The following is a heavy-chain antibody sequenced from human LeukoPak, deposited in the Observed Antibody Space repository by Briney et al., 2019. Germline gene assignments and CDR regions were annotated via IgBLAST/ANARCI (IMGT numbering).Heavy chain of an antibody. Sequence: PSETLSLTCTASGGSISSYYWSWVRQPAGKGLEWIARIYTSGSTNYTPSLKSRVIMSVDTSKNQFSLKLSPVTAADTAVYYCARVNQSPMIGDYYYYMDVWGKGTTVTVAS. CDR2: IYTSGST. J-gene: IGHJ6*03. CDR3: ARVNQSPMIGDYYYYMDV. V-gene: IGHV4-4*07. D-gene: IGHD3-22*01. CDR1: GGSISSYY.